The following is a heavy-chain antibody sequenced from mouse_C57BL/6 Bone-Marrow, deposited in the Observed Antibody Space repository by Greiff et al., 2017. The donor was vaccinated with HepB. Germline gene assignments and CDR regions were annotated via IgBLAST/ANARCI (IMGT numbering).Heavy chain of an antibody. CDR3: ALDYYGSSYWYFDV. D-gene: IGHD1-1*01. V-gene: IGHV2-4*01. Sequence: VQGVESGPGLVQPSQSLSITCTVSGFSLTSYGVHWVRQPPGKGLEWLGVIWSGGSTDYNAAFISRLSISKDNSKSQVFFKMNSLQADDTAIYYCALDYYGSSYWYFDVWGTGTTVTVSS. CDR2: IWSGGST. J-gene: IGHJ1*03. CDR1: GFSLTSYG.